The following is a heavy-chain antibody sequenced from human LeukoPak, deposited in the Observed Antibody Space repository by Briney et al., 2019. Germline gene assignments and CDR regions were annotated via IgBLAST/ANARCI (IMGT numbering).Heavy chain of an antibody. V-gene: IGHV4-30-2*01. J-gene: IGHJ4*02. CDR1: GGSMSSGSFS. CDR3: ARVSSGATTVDY. D-gene: IGHD1-26*01. CDR2: IFHSGST. Sequence: SETLSLTCAVSGGSMSSGSFSWSWIRQPPGKGLEWIGYIFHSGSTSYNPSLKSRVAISVDKSKNQFSLKLSSVTAADTAVYYCARVSSGATTVDYWGQGTLVTVSS.